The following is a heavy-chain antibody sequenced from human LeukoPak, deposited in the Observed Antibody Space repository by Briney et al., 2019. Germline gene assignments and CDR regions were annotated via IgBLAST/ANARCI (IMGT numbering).Heavy chain of an antibody. Sequence: GGSLRLSCAASGFTFSSYSMNWVRQAPGKGLEWVSSISGSGGTTCYADSVKGRFTISRDNSKNTLYLQMDSLRAEDTAVYYCAKDPYRASSGLVDYWGQGTLVTVSS. CDR1: GFTFSSYS. CDR2: ISGSGGTT. D-gene: IGHD5-12*01. V-gene: IGHV3-23*01. J-gene: IGHJ4*02. CDR3: AKDPYRASSGLVDY.